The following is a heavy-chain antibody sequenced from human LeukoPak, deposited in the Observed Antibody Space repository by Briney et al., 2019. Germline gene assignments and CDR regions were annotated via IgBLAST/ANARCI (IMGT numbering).Heavy chain of an antibody. D-gene: IGHD5-24*01. J-gene: IGHJ4*02. CDR2: ISGSGGST. V-gene: IGHV3-23*01. CDR1: GFTFSSYA. Sequence: GGSLRLSCAASGFTFSSYAMSWVRQARGKGLEWVSAISGSGGSTYYADSVKGRFTISGDNSKNTLYLQMNSLRAEDTAVYYCARGAGYNYPYYFDYWGQGTLVTVSS. CDR3: ARGAGYNYPYYFDY.